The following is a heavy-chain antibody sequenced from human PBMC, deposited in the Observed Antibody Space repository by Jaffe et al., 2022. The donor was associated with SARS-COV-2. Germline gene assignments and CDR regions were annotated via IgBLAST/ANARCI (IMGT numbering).Heavy chain of an antibody. J-gene: IGHJ4*02. V-gene: IGHV1-3*01. CDR3: AREGVEEWDFDY. D-gene: IGHD1-26*01. CDR1: GYTFTSYA. Sequence: QVQLVQSGAEVKKPGASVKVSCKASGYTFTSYAMHWVRQAPGQRLEWMGWINAGNGNTKYSQKFQGRVTITRDTSASTAYMELSSLRSEDTAVYYCAREGVEEWDFDYWGQGTLVTVSS. CDR2: INAGNGNT.